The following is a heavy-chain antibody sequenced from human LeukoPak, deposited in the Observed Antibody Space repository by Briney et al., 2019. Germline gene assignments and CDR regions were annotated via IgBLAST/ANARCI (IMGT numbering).Heavy chain of an antibody. CDR1: GFTFSDYS. CDR2: IRYDGSNK. D-gene: IGHD3-3*01. J-gene: IGHJ4*02. CDR3: AKDLGDGDYFDY. Sequence: PGGSLRLSCAASGFTFSDYSMHWVRQAPGKGLNWVAFIRYDGSNKYYADSVKGRFTISRDNSKNTLYLQMNSLRAEDTAVYYCAKDLGDGDYFDYWGQGTLVTVSS. V-gene: IGHV3-30*02.